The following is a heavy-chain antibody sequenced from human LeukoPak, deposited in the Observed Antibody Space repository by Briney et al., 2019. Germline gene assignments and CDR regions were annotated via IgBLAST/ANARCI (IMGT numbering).Heavy chain of an antibody. V-gene: IGHV1-69*13. J-gene: IGHJ4*02. CDR3: ARPLTQTRDTAIGPYDY. D-gene: IGHD5-18*01. CDR1: GGTFSSYA. CDR2: IIPIFGTA. Sequence: SVKVSCKASGGTFSSYAISWVRQAPGQGLEWMGGIIPIFGTANYAQEFQGRVTITADESTSTAYMELSSLRSEDTAVYYCARPLTQTRDTAIGPYDYWGQGTLVTVSS.